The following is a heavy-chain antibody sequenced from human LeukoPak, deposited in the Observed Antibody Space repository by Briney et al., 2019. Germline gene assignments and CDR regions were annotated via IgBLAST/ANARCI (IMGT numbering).Heavy chain of an antibody. CDR2: INHSGST. Sequence: GSLRLSCAASGFTFSSYAMSWIRQPPGKGLEWIGEINHSGSTNYNPSLKSRVTISVDTSKNQFSLKLSSVTAADTAVYYCARVWYSSSWYNWFDPWGQGTLVTVSS. J-gene: IGHJ5*02. V-gene: IGHV4-34*01. D-gene: IGHD6-13*01. CDR1: GFTFSSYA. CDR3: ARVWYSSSWYNWFDP.